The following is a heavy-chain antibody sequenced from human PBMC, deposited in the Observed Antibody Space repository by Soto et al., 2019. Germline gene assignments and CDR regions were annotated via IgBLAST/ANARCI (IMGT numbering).Heavy chain of an antibody. CDR1: GFTFSSYG. CDR2: IWYDGSNK. J-gene: IGHJ4*02. Sequence: GGSLRLPCAASGFTFSSYGMHWVRQAPGKGLEWVAVIWYDGSNKYYADSVKGRFTISRDNSKNTLYLQMNSLRAEDTAVYYCARDVVGAPALDYWGQGTLVTVSS. CDR3: ARDVVGAPALDY. V-gene: IGHV3-33*08. D-gene: IGHD1-26*01.